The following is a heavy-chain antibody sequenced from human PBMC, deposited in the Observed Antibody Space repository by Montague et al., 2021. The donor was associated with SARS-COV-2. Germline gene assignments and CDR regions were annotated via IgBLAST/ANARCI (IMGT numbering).Heavy chain of an antibody. J-gene: IGHJ4*02. Sequence: SETLSLTCSVSGYFISTCYYWGLSRQSPRKVVECIGSNDLDGNDYFNPSPNSRVTISLDTSNNQFSLRLTSVTTSDTAVYYCARDRVTRPAFDYWGQGIRVTVSS. V-gene: IGHV4-38-2*02. CDR1: GYFISTCYY. CDR3: ARDRVTRPAFDY. D-gene: IGHD2-2*01. CDR2: NDLDGND.